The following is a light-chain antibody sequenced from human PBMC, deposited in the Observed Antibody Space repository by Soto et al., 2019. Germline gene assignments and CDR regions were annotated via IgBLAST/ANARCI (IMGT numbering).Light chain of an antibody. CDR1: SSNIGSNY. CDR2: RNN. J-gene: IGLJ3*02. Sequence: QSVLTQPPSASGTPGQRVTISCSGSSSNIGSNYVYWYQQLPGTAPKLLIYRNNQRPSGVPDRFSGSKSGASASLAISGLRSEDEADYYCAAWEDSLSGPVVGGGTELTVL. V-gene: IGLV1-47*01. CDR3: AAWEDSLSGPV.